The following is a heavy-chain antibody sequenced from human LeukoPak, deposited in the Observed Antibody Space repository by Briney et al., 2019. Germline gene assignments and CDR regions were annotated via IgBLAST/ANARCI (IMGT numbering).Heavy chain of an antibody. J-gene: IGHJ6*03. CDR2: ISWNSGSV. D-gene: IGHD2-2*02. Sequence: GGSLRLSRTASGFTFDDYAMHWVRQAPGKGLEWVSGISWNSGSVGYADSVKGRFTISRDNAKNSLYLQMDSLRAEDTAFYYCAKNGVTYTDYYYYMDVWGKGTTVTVSS. V-gene: IGHV3-9*01. CDR3: AKNGVTYTDYYYYMDV. CDR1: GFTFDDYA.